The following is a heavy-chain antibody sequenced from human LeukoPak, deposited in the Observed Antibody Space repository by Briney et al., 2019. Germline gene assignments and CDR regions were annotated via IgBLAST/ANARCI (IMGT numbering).Heavy chain of an antibody. D-gene: IGHD4-17*01. J-gene: IGHJ4*02. V-gene: IGHV3-21*01. Sequence: GGSLRLSCAASGFTFNTYDMNWVRQAPGKGLEWVSTIRSSSSNMYYADSVKGRFTISRDNAKNSLYLQMNSLRAEDTAVYYCARGSTVTTNPLFDYWGQGALVTVPS. CDR1: GFTFNTYD. CDR3: ARGSTVTTNPLFDY. CDR2: IRSSSSNM.